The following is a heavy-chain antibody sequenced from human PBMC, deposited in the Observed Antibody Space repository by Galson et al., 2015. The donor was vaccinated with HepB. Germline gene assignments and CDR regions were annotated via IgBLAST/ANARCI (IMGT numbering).Heavy chain of an antibody. J-gene: IGHJ6*02. V-gene: IGHV4-39*01. CDR2: VYYSGVT. Sequence: WVRQAPGKGLEWIGSVYYSGVTYYNPSLKSRVTISVDTSKNQFSLRVSSVTAADTAMYYCARALGGSYFYGMDVWGQGTTVTVSS. D-gene: IGHD3-16*02. CDR3: ARALGGSYFYGMDV.